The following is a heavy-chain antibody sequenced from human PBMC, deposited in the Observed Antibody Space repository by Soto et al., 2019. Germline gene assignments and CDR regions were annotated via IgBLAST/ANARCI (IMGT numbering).Heavy chain of an antibody. V-gene: IGHV1-18*04. D-gene: IGHD2-2*01. CDR2: ISAYNGNT. J-gene: IGHJ5*02. CDR1: GYSFISHG. CDR3: ARAEPIVVGGFGSAP. Sequence: QVQLVQSGAEVKKPGASVKVSCKASGYSFISHGISWVRQAPGQGLEWMGWISAYNGNTNYAQKLQGRVTMTTDTPTRTGYRRLGSLRAADTAVYYGARAEPIVVGGFGSAPGGQGPLFTVSS.